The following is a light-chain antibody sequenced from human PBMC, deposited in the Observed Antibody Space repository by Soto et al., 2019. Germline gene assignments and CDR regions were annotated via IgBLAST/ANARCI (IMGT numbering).Light chain of an antibody. J-gene: IGKJ4*01. CDR1: QSVSSY. V-gene: IGKV3-11*01. CDR2: DAS. Sequence: EIVLTQSPATLSLSPGERATLSCRASQSVSSYLAWYQQKPGQAPRLLIYDASSRATGIPARFSGSGSGTDFTLTISSLETEDFAVYYCQQRSNWPPALTFGGGTKVELK. CDR3: QQRSNWPPALT.